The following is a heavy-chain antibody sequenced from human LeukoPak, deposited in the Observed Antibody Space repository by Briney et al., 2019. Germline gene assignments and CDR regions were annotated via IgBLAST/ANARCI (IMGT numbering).Heavy chain of an antibody. CDR1: GFTFSDYY. V-gene: IGHV3-11*04. J-gene: IGHJ6*03. D-gene: IGHD2-2*01. CDR2: IRSSGSTI. CDR3: ARDRDQGAIYYYYYMDV. Sequence: GGSLRLSCAASGFTFSDYYMSWIRQAPGKGLEWVSYIRSSGSTIYYADSVKGRFTISRDNAKNSLYLQMNSLRADETAVYYCARDRDQGAIYYYYYMDVWGKRTTVPVSS.